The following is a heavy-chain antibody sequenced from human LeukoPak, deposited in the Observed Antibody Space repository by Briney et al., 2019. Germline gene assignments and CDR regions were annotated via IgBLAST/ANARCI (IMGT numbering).Heavy chain of an antibody. CDR1: GGSISSSSYY. V-gene: IGHV4-39*02. D-gene: IGHD6-13*01. Sequence: TSETLSLTCTVSGGSISSSSYYWGWIRQPPGKGLEWIGSIYYSGSTYYNPSLKSRVTISADTSKNQFSLKLSSVTAADTAVYYCAREGIAAAGGGFDWFDPWGQGTLVTVSS. CDR3: AREGIAAAGGGFDWFDP. CDR2: IYYSGST. J-gene: IGHJ5*02.